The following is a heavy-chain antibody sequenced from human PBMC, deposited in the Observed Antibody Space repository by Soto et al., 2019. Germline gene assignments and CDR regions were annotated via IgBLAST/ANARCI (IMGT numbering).Heavy chain of an antibody. D-gene: IGHD7-27*01. CDR2: ISSSSSYI. J-gene: IGHJ6*02. V-gene: IGHV3-21*01. CDR1: GFTFSSYS. CDR3: ARDLLRGDDYYYYGMDV. Sequence: ESGGGLVKPGGSLRLSCAASGFTFSSYSMNWVRQAPGKGLEWVSSISSSSSYIYYADSVKGRFTISRDNAKNSLYLQMNSLRAEDTAVYYCARDLLRGDDYYYYGMDVWGQGTTVTVSS.